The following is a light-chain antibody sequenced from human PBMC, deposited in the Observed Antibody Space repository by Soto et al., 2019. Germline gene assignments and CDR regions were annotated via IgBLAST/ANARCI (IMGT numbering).Light chain of an antibody. CDR3: QQASTFPFT. Sequence: DIQMTQSPSSLSASVGDRVTITCRASQVISSWLVWYQQKPGNAPKLLIYAASNLQSGVPSRFSGSASGTEFTLTISSLQPEDFATYYYQQASTFPFTFGGGTEVHIK. CDR2: AAS. CDR1: QVISSW. J-gene: IGKJ4*01. V-gene: IGKV1-12*01.